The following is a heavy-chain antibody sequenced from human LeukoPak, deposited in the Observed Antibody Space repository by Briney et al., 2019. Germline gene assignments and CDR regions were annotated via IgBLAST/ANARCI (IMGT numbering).Heavy chain of an antibody. CDR1: GYTFTGYY. CDR2: INPNSGGT. J-gene: IGHJ4*02. CDR3: ARDDPAYYFDY. Sequence: ASVKVSCKASGYTFTGYYMHWVRQAPGQGLEWMGWINPNSGGTNYAQKIQGRVTMTRDTSISTAYMELSRLRSDDTAVYYCARDDPAYYFDYWGQGTLVTVSS. V-gene: IGHV1-2*02.